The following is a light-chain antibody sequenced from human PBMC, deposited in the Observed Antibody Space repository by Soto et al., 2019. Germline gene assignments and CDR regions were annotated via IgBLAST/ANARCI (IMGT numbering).Light chain of an antibody. CDR3: QQYRSSVT. CDR1: QSVDTTF. V-gene: IGKV3-20*01. J-gene: IGKJ1*01. Sequence: EIVLTQSPGSLSLSPGQRATLSCRASQSVDTTFFAWYQKKPGQAPRLLIYGASKRATGIPARFSGSGSGTEFALIVSRLEPEDFAVDYCQQYRSSVTYGQGTKGEIK. CDR2: GAS.